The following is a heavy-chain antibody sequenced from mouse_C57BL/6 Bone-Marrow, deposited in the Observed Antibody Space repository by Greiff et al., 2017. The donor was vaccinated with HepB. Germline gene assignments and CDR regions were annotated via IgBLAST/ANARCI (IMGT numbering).Heavy chain of an antibody. CDR1: GYTFTSYT. CDR2: INPSSGYT. Sequence: QVQLQQSGAELARPGASVKMSCKASGYTFTSYTMHWVKQRPGQGLEWIGYINPSSGYTKYNQKFKDKATLTADKSSSTAYMQLSSLTSEDSAVYYCARSGIYYYGSSPYYAMDYWGQGTSVTVSS. D-gene: IGHD1-1*01. J-gene: IGHJ4*01. CDR3: ARSGIYYYGSSPYYAMDY. V-gene: IGHV1-4*01.